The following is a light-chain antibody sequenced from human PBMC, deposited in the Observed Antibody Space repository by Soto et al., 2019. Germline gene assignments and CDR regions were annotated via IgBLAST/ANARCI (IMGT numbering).Light chain of an antibody. CDR2: ATS. CDR3: QHSSLSPWT. Sequence: DIQMTQSPSSLSASVGDRVTITCRASQSIFNYLNWYQQKPGKAPKLLIFATSNLQSGVPSRFSGSGSGTEFTLTISSLQLEDFANYSCQHSSLSPWTFGQGTKVEIK. V-gene: IGKV1-39*01. CDR1: QSIFNY. J-gene: IGKJ1*01.